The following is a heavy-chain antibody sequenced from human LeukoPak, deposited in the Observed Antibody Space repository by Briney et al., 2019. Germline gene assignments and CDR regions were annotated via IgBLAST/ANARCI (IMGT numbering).Heavy chain of an antibody. V-gene: IGHV4-34*01. CDR3: ARRSSSGCPDY. Sequence: SETLSLTCAVYGGSFSGYYWSWIRQPPGQGLEWMGEINHSGSTNYNPSLKSRVTISVDTSKNQFSLKLSSVTAADTAVYYCARRSSSGCPDYWGQGTLVTVSS. J-gene: IGHJ4*02. D-gene: IGHD6-19*01. CDR1: GGSFSGYY. CDR2: INHSGST.